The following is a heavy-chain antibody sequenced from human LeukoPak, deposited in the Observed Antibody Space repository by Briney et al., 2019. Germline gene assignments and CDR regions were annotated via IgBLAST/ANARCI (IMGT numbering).Heavy chain of an antibody. D-gene: IGHD4-17*01. Sequence: PSETLSLTCSISGGSITNYYWSWIRQPPGKALEWIGYISYSGSTDYSPSLKSRVTMSVDTSKNQFSLKLSSVTAADTAVYYCARHAPMTTYDYWGQGTLVTVSS. CDR1: GGSITNYY. J-gene: IGHJ4*02. V-gene: IGHV4-59*08. CDR3: ARHAPMTTYDY. CDR2: ISYSGST.